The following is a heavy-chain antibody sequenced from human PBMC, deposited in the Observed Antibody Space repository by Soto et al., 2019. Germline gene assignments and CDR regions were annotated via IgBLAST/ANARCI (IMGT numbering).Heavy chain of an antibody. CDR3: ASVSGRHYGSGSYYSPAGAFDI. Sequence: SETLSLTCTVSGGSIGSGGYYWSWIRQHPGKGLEWIGDINHSGSTYYNPSLKSRVTISVDTSKNQFSLKLSSVTAADTAVYYCASVSGRHYGSGSYYSPAGAFDIWGQGTMVTVSS. CDR1: GGSIGSGGYY. V-gene: IGHV4-31*03. D-gene: IGHD3-10*01. CDR2: INHSGST. J-gene: IGHJ3*02.